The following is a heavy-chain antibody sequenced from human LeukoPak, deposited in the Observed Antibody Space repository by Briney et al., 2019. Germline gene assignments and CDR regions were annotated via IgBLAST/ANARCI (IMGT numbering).Heavy chain of an antibody. Sequence: GGSLRLSCAASGFTFSNAWMSWVRQAPGKGLEWVGRIKSKTDGGTTDYAAPVNGRFTISRDDSKNTLYLQMNSLKTEDTAVYYCTTIGYSSLFYDYWGQGTLVTVSS. D-gene: IGHD6-13*01. CDR3: TTIGYSSLFYDY. J-gene: IGHJ4*02. CDR2: IKSKTDGGTT. V-gene: IGHV3-15*01. CDR1: GFTFSNAW.